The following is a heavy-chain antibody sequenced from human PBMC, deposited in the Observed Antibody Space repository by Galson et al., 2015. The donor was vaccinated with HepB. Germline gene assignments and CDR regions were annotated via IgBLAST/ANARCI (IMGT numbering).Heavy chain of an antibody. CDR1: GYTFTSYD. Sequence: SVKVSCKASGYTFTSYDINWVRQATGQGLEWMGWMNPNSGNTGYAQKFQGRVTMTRNTSISTAYMELSSLRSEDTAVYYCARDPRGTYYDFWSGYNNWFDPWGQGTLVTVSS. V-gene: IGHV1-8*01. D-gene: IGHD3-3*01. CDR2: MNPNSGNT. CDR3: ARDPRGTYYDFWSGYNNWFDP. J-gene: IGHJ5*02.